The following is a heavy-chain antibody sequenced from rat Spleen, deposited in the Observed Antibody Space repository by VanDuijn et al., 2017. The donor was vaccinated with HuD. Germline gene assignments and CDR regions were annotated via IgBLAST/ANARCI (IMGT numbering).Heavy chain of an antibody. CDR2: IKAKSNNYAT. Sequence: EVQLVESGGGLVQPGRSLKLSCAASGFTFSTAWMYWYRQFPEKRLEWVARIKAKSNNYATDYTESVKGRFTISRDDSKSSIYLQMNNLKEEDTAIYYCALLYTTDYYYPYYFDYGGQGVMVTVSS. D-gene: IGHD1-6*01. V-gene: IGHV6-6*01. CDR1: GFTFSTAW. J-gene: IGHJ2*01. CDR3: ALLYTTDYYYPYYFDY.